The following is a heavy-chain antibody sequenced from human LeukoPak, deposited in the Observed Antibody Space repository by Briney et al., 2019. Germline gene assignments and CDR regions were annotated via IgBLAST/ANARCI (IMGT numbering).Heavy chain of an antibody. D-gene: IGHD6-25*01. V-gene: IGHV3-23*01. CDR1: GFTFSSYA. CDR2: ISGSGGST. J-gene: IGHJ1*01. Sequence: GGSLRLSCAASGFTFSSYAMSWVRQAPGKGLEWVSAISGSGGSTYYADSVKGRFTISRDNSKNTLYLQMNSLRAEDTAVYYGAKDRTHQRLAQEYSRPWGKGPLVTVSS. CDR3: AKDRTHQRLAQEYSRP.